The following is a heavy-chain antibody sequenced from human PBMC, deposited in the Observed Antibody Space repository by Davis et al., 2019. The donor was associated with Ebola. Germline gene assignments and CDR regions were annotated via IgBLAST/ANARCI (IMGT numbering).Heavy chain of an antibody. Sequence: PGGSLRLSCAASGFTFSSYAMSWVRQAPGKGLEWVSAISGSGGSTYYADSVKGRFTISRDNSKNTLYLQMNSLRAEDTAVYYCAKLSPAATYYYYGMDVWGQGTTVTVSS. J-gene: IGHJ6*02. V-gene: IGHV3-23*01. CDR1: GFTFSSYA. D-gene: IGHD2-15*01. CDR2: ISGSGGST. CDR3: AKLSPAATYYYYGMDV.